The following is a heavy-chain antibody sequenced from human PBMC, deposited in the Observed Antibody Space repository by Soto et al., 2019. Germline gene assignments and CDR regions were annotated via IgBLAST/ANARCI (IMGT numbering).Heavy chain of an antibody. CDR2: IVVGSGNT. Sequence: VQVSCKASGFTFTSSAVQWVRQARGQRLEWIGWIVVGSGNTNYAQKFQERVTITRDMSTSTAYMELSSLRSEDTAVYYCAAISLTYYDILTGYPLYGMDVWGQGTTVTSP. D-gene: IGHD3-9*01. V-gene: IGHV1-58*01. CDR3: AAISLTYYDILTGYPLYGMDV. CDR1: GFTFTSSA. J-gene: IGHJ6*02.